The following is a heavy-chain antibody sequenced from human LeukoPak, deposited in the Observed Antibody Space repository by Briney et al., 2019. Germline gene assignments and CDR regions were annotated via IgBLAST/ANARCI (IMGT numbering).Heavy chain of an antibody. V-gene: IGHV4-59*01. J-gene: IGHJ4*02. D-gene: IGHD2-8*01. CDR1: GDSISSYY. CDR2: IYYTGST. Sequence: PSETLSLTCAVSGDSISSYYWSWIRQPPGEGLEWIGYIYYTGSTTYNPSLKSRVTISVDTSKNQFSLRLSSVTAADTAVYYCARGFDIVLMEVWGQGTLVTVSS. CDR3: ARGFDIVLMEV.